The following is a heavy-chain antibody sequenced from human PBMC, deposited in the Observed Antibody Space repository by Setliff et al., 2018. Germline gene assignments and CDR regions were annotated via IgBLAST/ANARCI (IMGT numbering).Heavy chain of an antibody. Sequence: ASVKVSCKASGYSFSTYAMHWVRQAPGQRLEWMGWINGGNGNTKYSQKFQGRITITRDTSASTAYMETSSLRSEDTAVYYCARDREYCSRTSCYIDYWGQGALVTVSS. J-gene: IGHJ4*02. CDR2: INGGNGNT. CDR1: GYSFSTYA. D-gene: IGHD2-2*02. CDR3: ARDREYCSRTSCYIDY. V-gene: IGHV1-3*01.